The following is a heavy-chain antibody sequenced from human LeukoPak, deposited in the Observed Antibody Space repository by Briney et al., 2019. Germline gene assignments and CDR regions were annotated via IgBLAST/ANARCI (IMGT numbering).Heavy chain of an antibody. CDR1: GFTFSTYG. Sequence: HPGGSLRLSCAASGFTFSTYGMNWVRQAPGKGLECVSSISGGGGNTYYADSVKGRFTISRDNSKDTLYLQMNSLRADDTAVYYCAKDSPGPLGVDYWGQGTLVTASS. CDR3: AKDSPGPLGVDY. V-gene: IGHV3-23*01. J-gene: IGHJ4*02. D-gene: IGHD3-10*01. CDR2: ISGGGGNT.